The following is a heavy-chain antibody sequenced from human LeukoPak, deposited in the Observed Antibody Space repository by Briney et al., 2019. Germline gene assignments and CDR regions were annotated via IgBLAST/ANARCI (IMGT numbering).Heavy chain of an antibody. J-gene: IGHJ3*02. CDR1: GFMFSSYT. CDR3: AREARRAFDI. V-gene: IGHV3-21*01. CDR2: ISSTGNYI. Sequence: PGGSLGLSCAASGFMFSSYTMNWVRQAPGKGLEWVSSISSTGNYIYYADSVKGRFTISRDNAKNSLYLQMNSLRAEDTAVYYCAREARRAFDIWAQGTMVTVSS.